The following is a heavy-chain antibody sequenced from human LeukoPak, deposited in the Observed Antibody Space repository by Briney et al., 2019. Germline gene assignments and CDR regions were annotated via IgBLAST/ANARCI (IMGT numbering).Heavy chain of an antibody. CDR1: GFSLSTSGVG. V-gene: IGHV2-5*01. CDR2: IYCNDDK. Sequence: SGPTLVNPTQTLTLTCTFSGFSLSTSGVGVGWIRQPPGKALEWLTLIYCNDDKRYSPSLKSRLTITKDTSKNQVVLTMTNMDAVDTARYCYTHRRRNRATNNWFDPWGQGTLVTVSS. CDR3: THRRRNRATNNWFDP. J-gene: IGHJ5*02. D-gene: IGHD1-14*01.